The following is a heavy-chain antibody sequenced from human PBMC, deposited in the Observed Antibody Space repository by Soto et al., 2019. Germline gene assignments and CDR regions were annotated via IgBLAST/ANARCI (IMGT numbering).Heavy chain of an antibody. J-gene: IGHJ6*02. CDR1: GYTFTSYD. D-gene: IGHD1-26*01. CDR2: MNPNSGNT. Sequence: ASVKVSCKASGYTFTSYDINWVRQATGQGLEWMGWMNPNSGNTGYAQKFQGRVTMTRNTSISTAYMELSSLRSEDTTVYYCARPQGGSYYYYYYGMDVWGQGTTVTVSS. CDR3: ARPQGGSYYYYYYGMDV. V-gene: IGHV1-8*01.